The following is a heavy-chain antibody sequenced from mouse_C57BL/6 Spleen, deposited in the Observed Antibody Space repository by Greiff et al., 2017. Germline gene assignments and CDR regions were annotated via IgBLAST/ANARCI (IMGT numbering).Heavy chain of an antibody. CDR3: ARSGGNFYFDY. J-gene: IGHJ2*01. V-gene: IGHV1-53*01. Sequence: ASGYTFTSYWMHWVKQRPGQGPEWIGNINPSNGGTNYNEMFKSKATLTVDKSSTTAYIQPSSLTSADSAVYYCARSGGNFYFDYWGQGTTLTVSS. CDR2: INPSNGGT. D-gene: IGHD2-1*01. CDR1: GYTFTSYW.